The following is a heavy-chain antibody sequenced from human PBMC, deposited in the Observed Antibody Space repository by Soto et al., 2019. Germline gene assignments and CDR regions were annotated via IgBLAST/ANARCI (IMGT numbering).Heavy chain of an antibody. CDR1: GGTFSSYA. CDR3: ARVHVDTAMVTSSVNYYYYGMDV. CDR2: IIPIFGTA. D-gene: IGHD5-18*01. V-gene: IGHV1-69*13. Sequence: ASVKVSCKASGGTFSSYATSWVRQAPGQGLEWMGGIIPIFGTANYAQKFQGRVTITADESTSTAYMELSSLRSEDTAVYYCARVHVDTAMVTSSVNYYYYGMDVWGQGTTVTVSS. J-gene: IGHJ6*02.